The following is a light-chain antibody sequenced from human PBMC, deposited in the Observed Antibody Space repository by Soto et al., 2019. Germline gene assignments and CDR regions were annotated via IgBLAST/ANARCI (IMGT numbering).Light chain of an antibody. V-gene: IGKV3-11*01. Sequence: EIVLTQSPATLSLSPGERATLSCRASQSVSSFLAWYQQKPGQALRLLIYDTSNRATDIPARFSGSGSGTDFTLTISSLEPEDFAVYYCQQRSNRLLTFGGGTKVEIK. CDR1: QSVSSF. CDR3: QQRSNRLLT. CDR2: DTS. J-gene: IGKJ4*01.